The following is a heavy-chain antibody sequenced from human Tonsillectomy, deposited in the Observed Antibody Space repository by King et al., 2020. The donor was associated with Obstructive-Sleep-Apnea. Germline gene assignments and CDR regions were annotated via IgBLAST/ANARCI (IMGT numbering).Heavy chain of an antibody. CDR2: ISAYNVNT. CDR3: ARDGAVAGEYFDY. V-gene: IGHV1-18*01. CDR1: GSTFTSYG. J-gene: IGHJ4*02. Sequence: VQLVESGAEVKKPGASVKVSCKASGSTFTSYGISWMRQAPGPGLEWMGWISAYNVNTNCEQNLQGRVTMTTEPSTSTAYMELRSLSSDDTAVYYCARDGAVAGEYFDYWGQGTLVTVSS. D-gene: IGHD6-19*01.